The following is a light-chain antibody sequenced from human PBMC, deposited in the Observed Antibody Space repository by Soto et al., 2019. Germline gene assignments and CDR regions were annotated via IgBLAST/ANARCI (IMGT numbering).Light chain of an antibody. CDR3: QQYNNWPPIT. CDR1: QSVSSN. V-gene: IGKV3-15*01. J-gene: IGKJ5*01. CDR2: GAS. Sequence: EIVMTQSPATLSVSPGERATLSCRASQSVSSNLAWYQQKPGQAPRLLIYGASTRATGIPAMFSSSGSGTEFTLTTSSLQSEEVAVYYCQQYNNWPPITFGQGTRLEIK.